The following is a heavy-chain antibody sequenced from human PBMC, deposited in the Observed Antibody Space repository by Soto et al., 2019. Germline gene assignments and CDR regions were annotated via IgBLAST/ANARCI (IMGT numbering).Heavy chain of an antibody. Sequence: QVQLQESGPGLVKPSGTLSLTCAVSGGSISSSNWWSWVRQPPGKGLEWIGEIYHSGSTNYNPSLKSRVTISVDKSKNPFSLKLSSVTAADTAVYYCARGYYDFWSGPEENWFDPWGQGTLVTVSS. CDR2: IYHSGST. CDR1: GGSISSSNW. CDR3: ARGYYDFWSGPEENWFDP. J-gene: IGHJ5*02. D-gene: IGHD3-3*01. V-gene: IGHV4-4*02.